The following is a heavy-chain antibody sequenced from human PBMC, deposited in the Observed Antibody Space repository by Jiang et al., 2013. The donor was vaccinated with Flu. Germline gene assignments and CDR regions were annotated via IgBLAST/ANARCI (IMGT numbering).Heavy chain of an antibody. CDR3: ARDQWAYSGSYLAPVDAFDI. CDR1: GGSISSGGYY. CDR2: IYYSGST. V-gene: IGHV4-31*03. D-gene: IGHD1-26*01. Sequence: VQLVESGPGLVKPSQTLSLTCTVSGGSISSGGYYWSWIRQHPGKGLEWIGYIYYSGSTYYNPSLKSRVTISVDTSKNQFSLKLSSVTAADTAVYYCARDQWAYSGSYLAPVDAFDIWGQGTMVTVSS. J-gene: IGHJ3*02.